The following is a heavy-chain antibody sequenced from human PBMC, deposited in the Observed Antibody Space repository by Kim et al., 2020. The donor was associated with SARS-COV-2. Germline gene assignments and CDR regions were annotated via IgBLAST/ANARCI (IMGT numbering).Heavy chain of an antibody. V-gene: IGHV4-59*01. CDR3: VRDRLYGGWFDP. CDR1: GCSISSYY. D-gene: IGHD2-15*01. Sequence: SETLSLTCTVSGCSISSYYWSWIRQPPGKGLEWIGYIYYSGSTNYNPSLKSRVTISVDTSKNQFSLKLSSVTAADTAVYYCVRDRLYGGWFDPWGQGTLV. J-gene: IGHJ5*02. CDR2: IYYSGST.